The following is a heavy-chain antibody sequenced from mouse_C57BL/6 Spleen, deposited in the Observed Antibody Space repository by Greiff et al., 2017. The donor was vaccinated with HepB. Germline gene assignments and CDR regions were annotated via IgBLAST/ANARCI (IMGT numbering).Heavy chain of an antibody. V-gene: IGHV1-52*01. D-gene: IGHD2-4*01. J-gene: IGHJ2*01. Sequence: VQLQQPGAELVRPGSSVKLSCKASGYTFTSYWMHWVKQRPIQGLEWIGNIDPSDSETHYNQKFKDKATLTVDKSSSTAYMQLSSLTSEDSAVYYCARGAYDYEDFDYWGQGTTLTVSS. CDR2: IDPSDSET. CDR1: GYTFTSYW. CDR3: ARGAYDYEDFDY.